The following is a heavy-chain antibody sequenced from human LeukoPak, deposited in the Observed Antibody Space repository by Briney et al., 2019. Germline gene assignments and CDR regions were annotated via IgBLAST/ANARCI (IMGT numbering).Heavy chain of an antibody. CDR2: INHSGST. CDR1: GGSFSGYY. Sequence: SETLSLTCAVYGGSFSGYYWSWIRQPPGKGLEWIGEINHSGSTNYNPSLKSRVTISVGTSKNQFSLKLSSVTAADTAVYYCAKLGGTNRSLRDAFDIWGQGTMVTVSS. V-gene: IGHV4-34*01. CDR3: AKLGGTNRSLRDAFDI. J-gene: IGHJ3*02. D-gene: IGHD1-26*01.